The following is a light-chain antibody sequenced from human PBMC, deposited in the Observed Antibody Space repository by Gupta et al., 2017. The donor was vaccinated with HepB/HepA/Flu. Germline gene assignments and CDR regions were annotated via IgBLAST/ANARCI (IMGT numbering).Light chain of an antibody. Sequence: QSVLTQPPSVSGAPGQRVPISCTGRSSNIGAGYDVHWYQQLPGTAPKLLIYGNSNRPSGVPDRFSGSKSGTSASLAITGLQAEDEADYYCQSYDSSRSGVVFGGGTKLTVL. J-gene: IGLJ2*01. CDR3: QSYDSSRSGVV. V-gene: IGLV1-40*01. CDR2: GNS. CDR1: SSNIGAGYD.